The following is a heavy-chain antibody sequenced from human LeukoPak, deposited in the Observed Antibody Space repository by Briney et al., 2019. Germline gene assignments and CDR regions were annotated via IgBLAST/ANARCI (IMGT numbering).Heavy chain of an antibody. Sequence: SVKVSCKASGGTFSSYAISWVRQAPGQGLEWMGGIIPIFGTANYAQKFQGRVTITTDESTSTAYMELSSLRSEDTAVYYCVRDGYGSGKGFFDYWGQGTLVTVSS. V-gene: IGHV1-69*05. J-gene: IGHJ4*02. CDR1: GGTFSSYA. D-gene: IGHD3-10*01. CDR2: IIPIFGTA. CDR3: VRDGYGSGKGFFDY.